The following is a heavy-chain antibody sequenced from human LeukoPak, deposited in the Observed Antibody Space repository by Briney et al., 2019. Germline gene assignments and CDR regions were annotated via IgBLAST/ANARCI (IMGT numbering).Heavy chain of an antibody. D-gene: IGHD3-10*01. CDR1: GFTFDDYA. Sequence: GGSLRLSCAASGFTFDDYAMHWVRQAPGKGLEWVSLISWDGGSTYYADSVKGRFTISRDNSKNSLYLQMNSLRAEDTALYYCAKVRGWDGSGHDAFDIWGQGTMVTVFS. CDR3: AKVRGWDGSGHDAFDI. CDR2: ISWDGGST. J-gene: IGHJ3*02. V-gene: IGHV3-43D*04.